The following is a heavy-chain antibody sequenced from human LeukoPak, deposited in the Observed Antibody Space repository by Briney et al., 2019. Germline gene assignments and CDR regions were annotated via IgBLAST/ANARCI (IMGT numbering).Heavy chain of an antibody. J-gene: IGHJ4*02. CDR2: INPSGGST. CDR3: ARVGYWNDGRFDY. D-gene: IGHD1-1*01. CDR1: GYTFTSYY. Sequence: ASVKVSCKASGYTFTSYYMHWVRQAPGQGLEWMGIINPSGGSTSYAQKFQGRVTMTRGMSTSTVYMELSSLRSEDTAVYYCARVGYWNDGRFDYWGQGTLVTVSS. V-gene: IGHV1-46*01.